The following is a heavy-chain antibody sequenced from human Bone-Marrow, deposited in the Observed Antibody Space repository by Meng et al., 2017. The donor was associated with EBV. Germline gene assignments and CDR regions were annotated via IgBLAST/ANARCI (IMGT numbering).Heavy chain of an antibody. Sequence: LQRWGAGSCQRSETLSLTLAVNGCAFGGYYWSWIRQPPGKGLEWIGEINQSGNTNYSPSLKSRVTISVDTSKNQFSLKLSSVTAADTAVYYCAGGRSSGYSSGWALGYWGQGTLVTVSS. CDR3: AGGRSSGYSSGWALGY. D-gene: IGHD6-19*01. V-gene: IGHV4-34*01. CDR1: GCAFGGYY. J-gene: IGHJ4*02. CDR2: INQSGNT.